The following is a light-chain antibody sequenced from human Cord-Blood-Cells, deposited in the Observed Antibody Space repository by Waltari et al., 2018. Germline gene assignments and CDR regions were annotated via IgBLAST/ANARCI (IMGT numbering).Light chain of an antibody. CDR1: QRVSSY. CDR2: DAS. J-gene: IGKJ3*01. V-gene: IGKV3-11*01. CDR3: QQRSNWPPFT. Sequence: EIVLTQSPATMSLSQGDRPTLSCRAGQRVSSYLAWYQQKPGQAPRLLIYDASNMATGSPARFSGSGSGTDFTLTISSLQPEDFAVYYCQQRSNWPPFTFGPGTKVDIK.